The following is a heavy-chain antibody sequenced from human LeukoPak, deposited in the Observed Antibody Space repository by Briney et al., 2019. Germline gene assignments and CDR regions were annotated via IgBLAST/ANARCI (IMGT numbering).Heavy chain of an antibody. CDR1: GFTFSSYE. Sequence: PGGSLRLSCAASGFTFSSYELYWVRQAPGKGLEWLSHISTSGTTKYYANSVKGRFSIFRDNAKNSVYLQMNSLTAEDTGLYYCARDATTAVGWVYMDVWGKGTTVTISS. CDR3: ARDATTAVGWVYMDV. V-gene: IGHV3-48*03. D-gene: IGHD6-13*01. CDR2: ISTSGTTK. J-gene: IGHJ6*03.